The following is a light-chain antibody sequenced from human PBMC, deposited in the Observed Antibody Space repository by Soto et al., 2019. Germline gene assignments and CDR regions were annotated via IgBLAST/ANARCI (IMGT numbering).Light chain of an antibody. CDR2: VAS. Sequence: IVLTQSPGTLSLSPGERATLSCRASQSVSSSYLAWYQQIPGQAPRLLIYVASSRPTGIPARFSSIGSGTDFNLTISRLEPEDCAVYYCQQYGSSPYTFGQGTNLEIK. CDR3: QQYGSSPYT. J-gene: IGKJ2*01. CDR1: QSVSSSY. V-gene: IGKV3-20*01.